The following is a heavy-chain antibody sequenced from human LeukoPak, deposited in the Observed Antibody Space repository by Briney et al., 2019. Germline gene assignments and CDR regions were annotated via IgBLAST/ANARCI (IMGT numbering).Heavy chain of an antibody. Sequence: TSETLSLTCTVSGGSISSSTYYWGWIRQPPGKGLEWIGCVSYSGYTYYNPSLKSRVTIFVDTSKNQFSLNLSSVTAADTAVYYCARHTPTYDDLWSGYPVDYWGQGTLVTVSS. CDR3: ARHTPTYDDLWSGYPVDY. V-gene: IGHV4-39*01. CDR1: GGSISSSTYY. D-gene: IGHD3-3*01. J-gene: IGHJ4*02. CDR2: VSYSGYT.